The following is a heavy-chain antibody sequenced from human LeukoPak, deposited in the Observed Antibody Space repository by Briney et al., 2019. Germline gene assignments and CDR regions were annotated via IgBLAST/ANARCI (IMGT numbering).Heavy chain of an antibody. CDR1: GFTFSTYG. Sequence: GGSLRLSCTASGFTFSTYGMHWVRQPPGKGLEWVALVLPDGSNKFYADSVKGRFTISRDNSKNTLYLQMNSLRGEDTAMYYCAFYDSSGYYYYYGMDVWGQGTTVTVSS. D-gene: IGHD3-22*01. V-gene: IGHV3-30*03. J-gene: IGHJ6*02. CDR2: VLPDGSNK. CDR3: AFYDSSGYYYYYGMDV.